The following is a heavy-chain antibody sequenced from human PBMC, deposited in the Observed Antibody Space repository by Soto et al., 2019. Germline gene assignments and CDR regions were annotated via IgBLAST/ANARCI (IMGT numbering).Heavy chain of an antibody. J-gene: IGHJ4*02. D-gene: IGHD3-16*02. CDR1: GFPFSTDA. Sequence: GSLRLSCSASGFPFSTDAMSLVLQAPGKGLDWVSAISGSGGSTYYADSVKGRFTISRDNSKNTLYLQMNSLRAEDTAVYYCAKVGEYYDYVWGSYRSPWYFDYWGQGTLVTVSS. V-gene: IGHV3-23*01. CDR2: ISGSGGST. CDR3: AKVGEYYDYVWGSYRSPWYFDY.